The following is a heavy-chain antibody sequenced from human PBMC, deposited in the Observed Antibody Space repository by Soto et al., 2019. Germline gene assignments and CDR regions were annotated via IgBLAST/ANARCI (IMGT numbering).Heavy chain of an antibody. CDR1: GYSFTTYW. Sequence: EVQLVESGGDLVQPGGSLRLSCAASGYSFTTYWISWVRQAPGKGLEWVANVNQDGSEKYYGDSVKGRFTISRDNAKNSVYLQRNSLGVEDTAVYYCSRARDYSSHWGQGTLVTVSS. D-gene: IGHD4-4*01. CDR3: SRARDYSSH. CDR2: VNQDGSEK. J-gene: IGHJ4*02. V-gene: IGHV3-7*01.